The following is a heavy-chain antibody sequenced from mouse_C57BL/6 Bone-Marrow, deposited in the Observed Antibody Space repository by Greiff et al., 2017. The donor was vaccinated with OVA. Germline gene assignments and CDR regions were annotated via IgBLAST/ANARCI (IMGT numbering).Heavy chain of an antibody. J-gene: IGHJ4*01. CDR2: IDPETGGT. CDR1: GYTFTDYE. CDR3: TRNPLLGYDY. V-gene: IGHV1-15*01. D-gene: IGHD6-1*01. Sequence: VQLQQSGAELVRPGASVTLSCKASGYTFTDYEMHWVKQTPVHGLEWIGAIDPETGGTAYNQKFKGKAILTADKSSSTAYMERRSLTSEDSAGYYCTRNPLLGYDYWGQGTSVTVSS.